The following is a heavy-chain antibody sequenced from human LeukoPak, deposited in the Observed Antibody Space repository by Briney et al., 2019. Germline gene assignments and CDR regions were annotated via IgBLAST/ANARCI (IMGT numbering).Heavy chain of an antibody. CDR3: AKDGAVAGTLSDY. CDR1: GFTFSSYW. CDR2: ITGSGAST. Sequence: GGSLRLSCAASGFTFSSYWMTWVRQAPGKGLEWVSAITGSGASTNYADSVKGRFTISRDNSKNTLYLQMNSLRAEDTAVYYCAKDGAVAGTLSDYWGQGTLVTVSS. D-gene: IGHD6-19*01. J-gene: IGHJ4*02. V-gene: IGHV3-23*01.